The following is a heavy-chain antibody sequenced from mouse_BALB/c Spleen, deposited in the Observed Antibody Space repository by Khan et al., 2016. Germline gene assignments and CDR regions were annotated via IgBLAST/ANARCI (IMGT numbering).Heavy chain of an antibody. D-gene: IGHD2-2*01. J-gene: IGHJ2*01. CDR1: GYSITSDYA. CDR3: ARGMVTTFDY. CDR2: ISYSDST. Sequence: EVQLQESGPGLVKPSQSLSLTCTVTGYSITSDYAWNWIRQFPGNKLEWVGYISYSDSTNYNPSLKSRISITRDTSKNQFFLQLNSVTTEDTATYYCARGMVTTFDYWGQGTTLPVSS. V-gene: IGHV3-2*02.